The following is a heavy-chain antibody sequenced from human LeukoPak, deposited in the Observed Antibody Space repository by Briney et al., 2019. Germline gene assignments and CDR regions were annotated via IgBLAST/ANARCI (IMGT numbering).Heavy chain of an antibody. CDR2: ISSSGGFI. V-gene: IGHV3-21*01. J-gene: IGHJ4*02. CDR1: GFAFNSYS. D-gene: IGHD6-13*01. CDR3: ARVWGLAVAGGEIEY. Sequence: PGGSLRLSCAASGFAFNSYSMNWVRQAPGKGLEWVSSISSSGGFIYYADSVKGRFTISRDNSKNSQYLQMTSLRDEDTAVYYCARVWGLAVAGGEIEYWGQGTLVTVSS.